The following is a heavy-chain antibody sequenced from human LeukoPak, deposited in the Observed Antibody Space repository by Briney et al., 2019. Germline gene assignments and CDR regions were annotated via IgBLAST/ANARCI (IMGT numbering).Heavy chain of an antibody. Sequence: SETLSLTCTVSGYSISSGYYWGWIRQPPGKGLEWIGSIYHSGSTYYNPSLKSRVTISVDTSKNQFSLKLSSVTAADTAVYYCATRLAYCGGDCSPGDAFDIWGQGTMVTVSS. J-gene: IGHJ3*02. CDR3: ATRLAYCGGDCSPGDAFDI. CDR1: GYSISSGYY. V-gene: IGHV4-38-2*02. D-gene: IGHD2-21*02. CDR2: IYHSGST.